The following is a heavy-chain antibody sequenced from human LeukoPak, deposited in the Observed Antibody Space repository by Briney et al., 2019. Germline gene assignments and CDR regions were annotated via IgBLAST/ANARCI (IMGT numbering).Heavy chain of an antibody. CDR2: IYHSGST. CDR3: ARVMVRGVIIEPIRGWFDP. CDR1: GYSISSGYY. D-gene: IGHD3-10*01. Sequence: SETLSLTCTVSGYSISSGYYWGWIRQPPGKGLEWIGSIYHSGSTYYNPSLKSRVTISVDTSKNQFSLKLSSVTAADTAGYYCARVMVRGVIIEPIRGWFDPWGLGTLVTVSS. J-gene: IGHJ5*02. V-gene: IGHV4-38-2*02.